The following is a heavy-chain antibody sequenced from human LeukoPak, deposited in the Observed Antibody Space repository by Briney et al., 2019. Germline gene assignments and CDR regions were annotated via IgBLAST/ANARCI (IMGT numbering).Heavy chain of an antibody. CDR1: GGSISSSGYY. D-gene: IGHD1-26*01. V-gene: IGHV4-39*01. CDR3: ARHEYSGSYYGLSWFDP. Sequence: PSETLSLTCTVSGGSISSSGYYWGWIRQPPGKGLEWIASIYCSGSTYYNPSLKSRVTISVDTSKNQLSLKLSSLTAADPAVYYCARHEYSGSYYGLSWFDPWGQGTLVTVSS. J-gene: IGHJ5*02. CDR2: IYCSGST.